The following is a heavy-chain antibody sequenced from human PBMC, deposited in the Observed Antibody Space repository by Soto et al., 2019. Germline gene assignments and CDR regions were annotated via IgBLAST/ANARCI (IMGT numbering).Heavy chain of an antibody. J-gene: IGHJ2*01. CDR3: ARGMGRYFDI. V-gene: IGHV4-4*07. CDR2: LSASGRT. D-gene: IGHD2-8*01. Sequence: SETLSLTCAISGDSIGNFYWSWIRQPAGKGLESLGRLSASGRTNYSPSLQSRVTMSLDRSKNRFSLRLTSVSAADTAVYFCARGMGRYFDIWGRGILVPVSS. CDR1: GDSIGNFY.